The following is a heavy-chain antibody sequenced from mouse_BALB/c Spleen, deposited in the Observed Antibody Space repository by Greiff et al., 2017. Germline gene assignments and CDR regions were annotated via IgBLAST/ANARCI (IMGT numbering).Heavy chain of an antibody. CDR1: GYTFTSYW. V-gene: IGHV1-87*01. Sequence: QVQLQQSGAELARPGASVKLSCKASGYTFTSYWMQWVKQRPGQGLEWIGAIYPGDGDTRYTQKFKGKATLTADKSSSTAYMQLSSLASEDSAVYYCARRRFYGNYYAMDYWGQGTSVTVSS. CDR2: IYPGDGDT. CDR3: ARRRFYGNYYAMDY. D-gene: IGHD2-1*01. J-gene: IGHJ4*01.